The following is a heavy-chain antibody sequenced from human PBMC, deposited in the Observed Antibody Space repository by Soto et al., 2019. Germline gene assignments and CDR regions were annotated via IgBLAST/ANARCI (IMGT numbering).Heavy chain of an antibody. V-gene: IGHV1-46*01. J-gene: IGHJ5*02. D-gene: IGHD3-10*01. Sequence: ASVKVSCKASGYTFTRYYMHWVRQAPGQGLEWMGIINPIGGSTSYAQKFQGRVTMTRDTSTSTVYMELSSLRTEDTAVYYCAFQAGGRGNWFDPWGQGTLVTVSS. CDR2: INPIGGST. CDR1: GYTFTRYY. CDR3: AFQAGGRGNWFDP.